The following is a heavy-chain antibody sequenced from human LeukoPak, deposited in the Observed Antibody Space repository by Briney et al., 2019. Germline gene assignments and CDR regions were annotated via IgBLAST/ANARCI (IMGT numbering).Heavy chain of an antibody. CDR1: GYTFTSYD. Sequence: ASVKVSYKASGYTFTSYDINWVRQATGQGLEWMGWMNPNSGNTGYAQKFQGRVTMTRNTSISTAYMELSSLRSEDTAVYYCARYIRRRTSCYGTWGQGTMVTVSS. V-gene: IGHV1-8*01. J-gene: IGHJ3*01. CDR3: ARYIRRRTSCYGT. D-gene: IGHD2-2*01. CDR2: MNPNSGNT.